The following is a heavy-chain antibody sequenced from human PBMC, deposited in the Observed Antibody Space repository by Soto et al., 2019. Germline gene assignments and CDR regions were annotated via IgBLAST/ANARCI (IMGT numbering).Heavy chain of an antibody. CDR3: AKDWDSSSWYGVYYFDY. CDR1: GFTSSSYA. J-gene: IGHJ4*02. V-gene: IGHV3-23*01. Sequence: EVQLLESGGGLVQPGGSLRLSCAASGFTSSSYAMSWVRQAPGKGLEWVSAISGSGGSTYYADSVKGRFTISRDNSKNTLYLQMNSLRAEDTAVYYCAKDWDSSSWYGVYYFDYWGQGTLVTVSS. CDR2: ISGSGGST. D-gene: IGHD6-13*01.